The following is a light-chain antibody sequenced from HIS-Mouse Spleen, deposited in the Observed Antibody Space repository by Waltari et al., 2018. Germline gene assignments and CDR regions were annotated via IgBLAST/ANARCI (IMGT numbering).Light chain of an antibody. CDR3: QQRSNWPPLT. CDR1: QSVSSY. CDR2: DAS. J-gene: IGKJ4*01. Sequence: EIVLTQSPATLSLSPGERATLSCRASQSVSSYLAWYQQKPGQAPRLLLYDASNRVTGSPARFSGSGSGTDFTLTISSLEPEDFAVYYCQQRSNWPPLTFGGGTKVEIK. V-gene: IGKV3-11*01.